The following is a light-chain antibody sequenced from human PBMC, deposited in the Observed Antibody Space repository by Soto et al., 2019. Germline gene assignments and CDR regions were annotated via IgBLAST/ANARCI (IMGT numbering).Light chain of an antibody. CDR2: GAS. CDR3: HQYYNWPT. J-gene: IGKJ5*01. Sequence: RVMTQSPATLSVSPGERATLSCRASQSVGSNLAWYQQKPGQAPRLLVYGASTRATGVPVRFSGSGSGTEFTLAISSLQSDDSAVYYCHQYYNWPTFGQGTRLEIK. CDR1: QSVGSN. V-gene: IGKV3-15*01.